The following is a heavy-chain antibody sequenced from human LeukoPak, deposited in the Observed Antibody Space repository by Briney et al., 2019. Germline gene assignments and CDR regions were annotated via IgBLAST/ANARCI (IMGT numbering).Heavy chain of an antibody. CDR2: IYSSGST. CDR1: GGSISSYY. Sequence: TSETLSLTCTVSGGSISSYYWSWIRQPPGKGLEWIGYIYSSGSTNYNPSLKSRVTISEDTSKNQFSLKLRSVTAADTAVYYCARRSWYIDYWGQGTLVTVSS. CDR3: ARRSWYIDY. V-gene: IGHV4-59*08. J-gene: IGHJ4*02. D-gene: IGHD1-26*01.